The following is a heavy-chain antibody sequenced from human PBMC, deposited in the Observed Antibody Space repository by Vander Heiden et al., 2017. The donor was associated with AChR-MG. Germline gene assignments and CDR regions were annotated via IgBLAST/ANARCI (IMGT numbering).Heavy chain of an antibody. Sequence: QVQLQASGPGLVKPSETLSLTCTVSGGPISSSYWSWLRQPPAKGLGGLGYVSYSGSTNYNSSLKSRVTISVDTSNNQFDLKLDSLTAADTAFYYFARLFTPASYLDLWGQGTLVTVSS. CDR2: VSYSGST. D-gene: IGHD2-15*01. V-gene: IGHV4-59*01. J-gene: IGHJ4*02. CDR3: ARLFTPASYLDL. CDR1: GGPISSSY.